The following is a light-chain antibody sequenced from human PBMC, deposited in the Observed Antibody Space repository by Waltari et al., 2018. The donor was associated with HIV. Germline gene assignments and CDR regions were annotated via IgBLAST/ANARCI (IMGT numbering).Light chain of an antibody. CDR2: DTN. Sequence: QPVVTQEPSLSVSAGGTVTPTCGSRTGAVATCHSVYCTQQPPGRAPRTLIYDTNKRHSWTPARFSGSLLGSFGGRAALTLSGAQPEDEADYYCLLSYSGARVFGGGTKLTV. CDR3: LLSYSGARV. J-gene: IGLJ2*01. V-gene: IGLV7-46*01. CDR1: TGAVATCHS.